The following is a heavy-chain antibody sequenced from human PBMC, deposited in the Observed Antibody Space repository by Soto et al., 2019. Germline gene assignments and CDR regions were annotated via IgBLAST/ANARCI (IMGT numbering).Heavy chain of an antibody. D-gene: IGHD3-3*01. J-gene: IGHJ4*02. CDR2: ISGSDGKT. CDR3: ARWSYLDY. Sequence: TXGSRRLSCSASGFSFCSYARSWVRQAPGKGLEWVSTISGSDGKTFYADSVKGRFSISRDTSQSTLYLQMNSLRADDTAIYYCARWSYLDYWGQGARVTVSS. CDR1: GFSFCSYA. V-gene: IGHV3-23*01.